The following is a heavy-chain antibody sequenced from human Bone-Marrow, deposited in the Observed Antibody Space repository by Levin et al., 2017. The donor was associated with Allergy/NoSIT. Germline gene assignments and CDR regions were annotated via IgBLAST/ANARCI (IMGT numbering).Heavy chain of an antibody. J-gene: IGHJ4*02. CDR3: MTESSGWTGY. CDR1: GFTFSIAR. V-gene: IGHV3-15*01. Sequence: PGGSLRLSCAASGFTFSIARMSWVRQVPGKGLEWVGRITTKTEGGATKYAAPVRGRFTISRDDSKNTLDLEMNSLKNEDTALYDCMTESSGWTGYWGQGTLVTVSS. CDR2: ITTKTEGGAT. D-gene: IGHD6-25*01.